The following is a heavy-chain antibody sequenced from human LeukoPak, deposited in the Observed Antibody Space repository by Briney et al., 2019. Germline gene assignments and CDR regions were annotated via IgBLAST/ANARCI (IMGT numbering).Heavy chain of an antibody. J-gene: IGHJ4*02. D-gene: IGHD3-22*01. CDR3: ASFRYYYDSSGYD. CDR1: GYTFTGYY. CDR2: INPNSGGT. Sequence: SVKVSCKASGYTFTGYYMHWLRQAPGQGLEWMGWINPNSGGTNYAQKFQGRVTMTRDTSISTAYMELSRLRSDDTAVYYCASFRYYYDSSGYDWGQGTLVTVSS. V-gene: IGHV1-2*02.